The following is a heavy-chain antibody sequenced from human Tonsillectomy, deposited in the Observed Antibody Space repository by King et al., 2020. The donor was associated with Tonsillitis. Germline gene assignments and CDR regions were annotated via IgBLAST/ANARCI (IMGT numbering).Heavy chain of an antibody. CDR3: ARPGAEGSTFDI. CDR1: GFTFSRYL. CDR2: VNSDGSIP. Sequence: VQLVESGGGLVQPGGSLRLSCAASGFTFSRYLMHCVRQAPGKGRVWVSRVNSDGSIPYYADSVKGRFTISRDNAKNPLYLQMNSLSAEDTAVYYCARPGAEGSTFDIWGQGTLVTVSS. V-gene: IGHV3-74*01. J-gene: IGHJ3*02. D-gene: IGHD7-27*01.